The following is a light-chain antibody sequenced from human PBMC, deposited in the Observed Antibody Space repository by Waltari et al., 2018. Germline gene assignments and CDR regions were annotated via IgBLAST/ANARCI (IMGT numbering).Light chain of an antibody. Sequence: QSALTQPPSASGSPGQSVTISCTGTSSDVGVYNFVSCYQQHPVKAPKLLIDEVYKRPSGVPDRFSGSKSGNTASLTVSGLQTEDEADYAGSIVVIFGGGTKLTVL. CDR1: SSDVGVYNF. J-gene: IGLJ2*01. CDR2: EVY. V-gene: IGLV2-8*01. CDR3: SIVVI.